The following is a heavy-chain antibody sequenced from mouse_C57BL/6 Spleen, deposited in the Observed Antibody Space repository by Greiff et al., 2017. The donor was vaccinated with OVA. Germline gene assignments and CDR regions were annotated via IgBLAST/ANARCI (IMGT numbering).Heavy chain of an antibody. CDR3: ARSEGGYDEDWYFDV. CDR1: GYTFTSYT. Sequence: QVQLKQSGAELARPGASVKMSCKASGYTFTSYTMHWVKQRPGQGLEWIGYINPSSGYTKYNQKFKDKATLTADKSSSTAYMQLSSLTSEDSAFYYCARSEGGYDEDWYFDVWGTGTTVTVSS. D-gene: IGHD2-2*01. CDR2: INPSSGYT. V-gene: IGHV1-4*01. J-gene: IGHJ1*03.